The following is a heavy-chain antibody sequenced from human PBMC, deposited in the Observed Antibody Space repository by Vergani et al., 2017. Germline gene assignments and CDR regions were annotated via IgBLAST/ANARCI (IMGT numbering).Heavy chain of an antibody. J-gene: IGHJ4*02. V-gene: IGHV4-34*01. D-gene: IGHD3-22*01. Sequence: QVQLQQWGAGLLKPSETLSLTCAVYGGSFSGYYWSWIRQPPGKGLEWIGEINHSGSTNYNPSLKSRVTISVDTSKNQFSLKLSSVTAADTAVYYCARRGYYYDSSGYNDYWGQGTLVTVSS. CDR2: INHSGST. CDR1: GGSFSGYY. CDR3: ARRGYYYDSSGYNDY.